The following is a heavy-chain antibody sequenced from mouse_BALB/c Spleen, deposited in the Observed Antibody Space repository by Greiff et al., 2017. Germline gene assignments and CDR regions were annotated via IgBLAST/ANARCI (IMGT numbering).Heavy chain of an antibody. CDR3: ARRGYYGSSYAMDY. Sequence: QVQLQQSGAELMKPGASVKISCKATGYTFSSYWIEWVKQRPGHGLEWIGEILPGSGSTNYNEKFKGKATFTADTSSNTAYMQLSSLTSEDSAVYYCARRGYYGSSYAMDYWGQGTSVTVSS. D-gene: IGHD1-1*01. V-gene: IGHV1-9*01. CDR2: ILPGSGST. J-gene: IGHJ4*01. CDR1: GYTFSSYW.